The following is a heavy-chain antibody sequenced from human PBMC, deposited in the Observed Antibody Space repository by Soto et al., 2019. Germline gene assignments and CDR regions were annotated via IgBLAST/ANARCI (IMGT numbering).Heavy chain of an antibody. Sequence: PSETLSRTCTFSVVSVSSGSYYWSWIRQPPGKGLEWIGYIYYSGSTNYNPSLKSRVTISVDTSKNQFSLKLSSVTAADTAVYYCERGVATIWGERTLVTVTS. CDR3: ERGVATI. V-gene: IGHV4-61*01. CDR2: IYYSGST. J-gene: IGHJ4*02. D-gene: IGHD5-12*01. CDR1: VVSVSSGSYY.